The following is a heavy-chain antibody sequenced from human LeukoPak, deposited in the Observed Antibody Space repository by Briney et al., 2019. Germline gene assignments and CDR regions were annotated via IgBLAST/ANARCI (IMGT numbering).Heavy chain of an antibody. CDR3: ASRPYDILTGYFYY. Sequence: SVKVSCKASGGTFSSYAISWVRQAPGQGLEWMGGIIPIFGTANYAQKFQGRVTITADESTSTAYMELSSLRSEDTAVYYCASRPYDILTGYFYYWGQGTLVTVSS. J-gene: IGHJ4*02. CDR1: GGTFSSYA. V-gene: IGHV1-69*13. CDR2: IIPIFGTA. D-gene: IGHD3-9*01.